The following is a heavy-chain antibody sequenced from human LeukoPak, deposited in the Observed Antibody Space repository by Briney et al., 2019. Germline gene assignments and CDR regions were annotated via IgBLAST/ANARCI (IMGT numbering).Heavy chain of an antibody. CDR3: ASLADVLRWEYYDFWSGSQRGGFDP. Sequence: SETLSLTCAVYGGSFSGYYWSWIRQPPGKGLEWIGEINHSGSTNYNPSLKSRVTISVDTSKNQFSLKLSSVTAADTAVYYCASLADVLRWEYYDFWSGSQRGGFDPWGQGTLVTVSS. J-gene: IGHJ5*02. D-gene: IGHD3-3*01. CDR2: INHSGST. V-gene: IGHV4-34*01. CDR1: GGSFSGYY.